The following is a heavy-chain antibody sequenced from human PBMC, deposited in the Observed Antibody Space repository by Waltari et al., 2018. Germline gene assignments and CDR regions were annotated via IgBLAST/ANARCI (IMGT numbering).Heavy chain of an antibody. CDR3: ATDQGVAPYDAFDI. D-gene: IGHD5-12*01. Sequence: EVQLVQSGAEVKKPGATVKLSCKASGYTFTDYYMHWVQQAPGKGLEWMGRVDPEDGETIYAEKFQGRVTITADTSTDTAYMELSSLRSEDTAVYYCATDQGVAPYDAFDIWGQGTMVTVSS. CDR2: VDPEDGET. CDR1: GYTFTDYY. J-gene: IGHJ3*02. V-gene: IGHV1-69-2*01.